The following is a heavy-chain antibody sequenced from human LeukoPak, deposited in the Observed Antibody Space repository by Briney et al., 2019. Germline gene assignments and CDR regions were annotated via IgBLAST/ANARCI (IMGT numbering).Heavy chain of an antibody. D-gene: IGHD3-16*01. Sequence: ASVKVSCKASGYMFTGYYMNWVRQAPGQGHEWMGWINPNSGGTNDAQKLQGRVTMTRDTSTSTAYMELSRLRSDDTAVYYCVRGTSYYSMDVWGQGTTVTVSS. J-gene: IGHJ6*02. V-gene: IGHV1-2*02. CDR3: VRGTSYYSMDV. CDR2: INPNSGGT. CDR1: GYMFTGYY.